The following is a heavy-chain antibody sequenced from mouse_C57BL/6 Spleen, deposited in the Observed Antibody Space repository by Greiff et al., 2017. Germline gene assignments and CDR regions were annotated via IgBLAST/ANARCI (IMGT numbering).Heavy chain of an antibody. CDR2: IYPGDGDP. CDR3: ARKAGYYAMDY. V-gene: IGHV1-82*01. CDR1: GYAFSSSW. J-gene: IGHJ2*01. Sequence: VQLQQSGPELVTPGASVKISCKASGYAFSSSWMNWVKQRPGKGLEWIGRIYPGDGDPTYNGKFQGKATLTADKSSSTAYMQHHCVASVYSTVYYYARKAGYYAMDYWGQGTTLTVSS. D-gene: IGHD1-1*02.